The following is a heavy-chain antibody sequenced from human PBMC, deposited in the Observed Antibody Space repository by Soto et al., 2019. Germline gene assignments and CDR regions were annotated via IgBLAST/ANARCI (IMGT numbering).Heavy chain of an antibody. CDR1: GYSFTSYF. CDR2: IYPGDSDT. V-gene: IGHV5-51*01. J-gene: IGHJ6*02. Sequence: PGESLKISCKGSGYSFTSYFIGWVRQMPGKGLEWMGIIYPGDSDTRYSPSFQGQVTISADKSISTAYLQWSSLKASDTAMYYCARTAAAGKYYYGVDVWGQGTKVTVS. CDR3: ARTAAAGKYYYGVDV. D-gene: IGHD6-13*01.